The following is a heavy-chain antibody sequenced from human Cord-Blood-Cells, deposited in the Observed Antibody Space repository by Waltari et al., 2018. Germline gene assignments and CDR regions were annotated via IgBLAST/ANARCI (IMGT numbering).Heavy chain of an antibody. CDR1: GGTFSSYA. D-gene: IGHD2-8*01. CDR3: AREGGYCTNGVCYTGAAFDI. Sequence: QVQLVQSGAEVKKPGSSVKVSCKASGGTFSSYAISWVRQAPGQWLEWMGGIIPIFGTANYAQKFQGRVTITADKSTSTAYMELSSLRSEDTAVYYCAREGGYCTNGVCYTGAAFDIWGQGTMVTVSS. J-gene: IGHJ3*02. CDR2: IIPIFGTA. V-gene: IGHV1-69*06.